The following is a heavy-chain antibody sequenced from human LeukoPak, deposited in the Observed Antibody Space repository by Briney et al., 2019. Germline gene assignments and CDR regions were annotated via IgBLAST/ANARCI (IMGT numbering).Heavy chain of an antibody. D-gene: IGHD2-2*02. V-gene: IGHV1-8*01. J-gene: IGHJ6*02. CDR3: ARGRLFYCSSTSCYRDYYYYGMDV. CDR2: MNPNSGNT. CDR1: GYTLTSYD. Sequence: ASVKVSCKASGYTLTSYDINWVRQATGQGLEWMGWMNPNSGNTGYAQKFQGRVTMTRNTSISTAYMELSSLRSEDTAVYYCARGRLFYCSSTSCYRDYYYYGMDVWGQGTTVTVSS.